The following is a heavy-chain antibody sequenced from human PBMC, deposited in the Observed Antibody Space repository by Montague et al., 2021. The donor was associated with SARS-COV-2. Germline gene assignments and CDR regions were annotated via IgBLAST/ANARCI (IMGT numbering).Heavy chain of an antibody. J-gene: IGHJ2*01. CDR1: KFIFSGYT. D-gene: IGHD3-16*01. V-gene: IGHV3-23*01. Sequence: SLSCDASKFIFSGYTMTWVRQAPGKGLEWVSSIFGSGAGTYYADSVQGRFTISRDNSKNTLYLQMNSLRAEDTAVYFCAKNGGSGSLVYWYFDLWGRGTQVTVSS. CDR2: IFGSGAGT. CDR3: AKNGGSGSLVYWYFDL.